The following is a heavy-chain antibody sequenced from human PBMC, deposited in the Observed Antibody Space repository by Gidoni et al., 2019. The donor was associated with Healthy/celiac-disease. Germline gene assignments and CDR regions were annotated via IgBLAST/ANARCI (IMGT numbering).Heavy chain of an antibody. D-gene: IGHD6-6*01. V-gene: IGHV1-46*03. J-gene: IGHJ4*02. CDR1: GYTFTSYY. Sequence: QVQLVQSGAEVKKPGASVKVSRKASGYTFTSYYMPWVRQAPGQGLEWMGIINPSGGSTSYAQKFQGRVTMTRDTSTSTVYMELSSLRSEDTAGYYCARLSSSSIDYWGQGTLVTVSS. CDR3: ARLSSSSIDY. CDR2: INPSGGST.